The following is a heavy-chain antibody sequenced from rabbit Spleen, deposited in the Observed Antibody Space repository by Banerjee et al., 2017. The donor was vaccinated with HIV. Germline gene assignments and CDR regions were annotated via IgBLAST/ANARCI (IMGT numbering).Heavy chain of an antibody. CDR2: SNSNTGNT. CDR3: ARDLAGAIGWKFHL. V-gene: IGHV1S45*01. D-gene: IGHD4-1*01. CDR1: GFSFNGNHV. Sequence: EQLVESGGCLVQPVGSLILTCTASGFSFNGNHVMCWVRQAPGKGLEGIACSNSNTGNTVYANWAKGRFSISKTSSTTVTLQMTSLTAADTATYFCARDLAGAIGWKFHLWGPGTLVTVS. J-gene: IGHJ4*01.